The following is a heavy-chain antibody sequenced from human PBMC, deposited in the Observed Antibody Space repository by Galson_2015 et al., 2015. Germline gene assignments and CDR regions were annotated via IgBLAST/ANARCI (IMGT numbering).Heavy chain of an antibody. CDR1: GFTLSVYV. CDR3: ARDSHPSGSWWRAWFDP. J-gene: IGHJ5*02. D-gene: IGHD3-10*01. Sequence: SLRLSCAASGFTLSVYVMSWVRQAPGKGLEWVSSISTSGGTTDYTDSVKGRFTISRDNSRNTLYLQMNSLRVEDTALYFCARDSHPSGSWWRAWFDPWGPGSLLTVSS. V-gene: IGHV3-23*01. CDR2: ISTSGGTT.